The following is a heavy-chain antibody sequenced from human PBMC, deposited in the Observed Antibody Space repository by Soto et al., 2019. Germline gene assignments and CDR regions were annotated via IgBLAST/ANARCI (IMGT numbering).Heavy chain of an antibody. J-gene: IGHJ4*02. D-gene: IGHD6-13*01. CDR2: IYYSGST. Sequence: PSETLSLTCTVSGGSISSSSYYWCWILQPPGKGLEWIGSIYYSGSTYYNPSLKSRVTISVDTSKNQFSLKLSSVTAADTAVYYCARAMGIAGRTDYWGQGTLVTVSS. CDR3: ARAMGIAGRTDY. V-gene: IGHV4-39*01. CDR1: GGSISSSSYY.